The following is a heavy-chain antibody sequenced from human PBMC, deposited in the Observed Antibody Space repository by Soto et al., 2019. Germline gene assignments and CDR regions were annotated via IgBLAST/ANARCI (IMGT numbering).Heavy chain of an antibody. Sequence: ASVKVSWKASGGTFSSYAISWVRQAPGQGLEWMGGIIPIFGTANYAQKFQGRVTITADKSTSTAYMELSSLRSEDTAVYYCASHSITMIVVVMNYYYYGMDVWGQGTTVTVSS. CDR1: GGTFSSYA. CDR2: IIPIFGTA. CDR3: ASHSITMIVVVMNYYYYGMDV. V-gene: IGHV1-69*06. J-gene: IGHJ6*02. D-gene: IGHD3-22*01.